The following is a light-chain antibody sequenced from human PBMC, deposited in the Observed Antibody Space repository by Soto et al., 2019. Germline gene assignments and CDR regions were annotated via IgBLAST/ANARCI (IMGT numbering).Light chain of an antibody. CDR1: SSDVGAYDF. V-gene: IGLV2-14*03. CDR3: SSYTTSSTRV. CDR2: EVS. J-gene: IGLJ1*01. Sequence: QSALAQPASVSGSPGQSITISCTGTSSDVGAYDFVSWYQQHPDKAPKLMIYEVSNRPSGVSYRFSGSKSVNTATLTTSGLQAEDEADYYCSSYTTSSTRVLGTGTKVTV.